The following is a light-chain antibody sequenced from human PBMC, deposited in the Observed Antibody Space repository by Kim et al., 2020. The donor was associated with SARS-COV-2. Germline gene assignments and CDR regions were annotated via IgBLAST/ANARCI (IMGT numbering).Light chain of an antibody. CDR2: EDT. CDR1: KLGDKY. V-gene: IGLV3-1*01. Sequence: SYELTQPPSVSVSPGQTASITCSGDKLGDKYAYWYQQKPGQSLVLVIYEDTKRPSGIPERFSASNSENTATLTISGTQAIDEADYYCQAWGTRTVVFGGGTKLTVL. J-gene: IGLJ2*01. CDR3: QAWGTRTVV.